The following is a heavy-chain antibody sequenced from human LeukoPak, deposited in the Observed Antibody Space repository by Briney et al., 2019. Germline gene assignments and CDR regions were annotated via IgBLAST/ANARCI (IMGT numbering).Heavy chain of an antibody. D-gene: IGHD3-22*01. CDR1: GFTFSSYG. CDR3: ARDFHRYYYDSSLDY. Sequence: PGGSLRLSCAASGFTFSSYGMHWVRQAPGKGLEWVAVISYDGSNKYYADSVKGRFTISRDNSKNTLYLQMNSLRAEDTAVYYCARDFHRYYYDSSLDYWGQGTLVTVSS. J-gene: IGHJ4*02. V-gene: IGHV3-30*19. CDR2: ISYDGSNK.